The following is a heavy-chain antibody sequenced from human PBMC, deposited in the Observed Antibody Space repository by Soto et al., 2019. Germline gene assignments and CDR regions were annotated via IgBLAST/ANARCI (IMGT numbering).Heavy chain of an antibody. CDR3: AKDLLGPGRAYGMDV. D-gene: IGHD7-27*01. Sequence: ESGGGVVQPGRSLRLSCAASGFTFSSYGMHWVRQAPGKGLEWVAVISYDGSNKYYADSVKGRFTISRDNSKNTLYLQMNSLRAEDTAVYYCAKDLLGPGRAYGMDVWGQGTTVTV. J-gene: IGHJ6*02. CDR1: GFTFSSYG. V-gene: IGHV3-30*18. CDR2: ISYDGSNK.